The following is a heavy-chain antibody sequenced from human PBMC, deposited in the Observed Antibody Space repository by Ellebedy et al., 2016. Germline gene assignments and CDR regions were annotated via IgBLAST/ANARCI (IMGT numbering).Heavy chain of an antibody. J-gene: IGHJ6*02. V-gene: IGHV3-33*01. D-gene: IGHD3-10*01. CDR1: GFIFSSYG. CDR3: ARGEIAPGELGYDYYGMDV. CDR2: IWDDGSNK. Sequence: GESLKISCAASGFIFSSYGMHWVRQAPGKGLEWVAIIWDDGSNKYYGDSVRGRFTISRDNSKNTLYLHMNSLRVEDTAVYYCARGEIAPGELGYDYYGMDVWGQGTTVTVSS.